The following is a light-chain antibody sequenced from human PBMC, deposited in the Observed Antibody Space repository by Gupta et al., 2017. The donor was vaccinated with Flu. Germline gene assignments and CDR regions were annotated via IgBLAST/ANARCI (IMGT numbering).Light chain of an antibody. J-gene: IGKJ2*01. CDR1: QSIRDW. CDR2: KAS. V-gene: IGKV1-5*03. CDR3: QQDDTYTAT. Sequence: PSTLSASVGDRVTITCRASQSIRDWLAWYQQKPGQAPNLLIYKASTVESGVPSRFSGSGSGTEFTLTISSLQPDDFATYYCQQDDTYTATFGQGTKLEIK.